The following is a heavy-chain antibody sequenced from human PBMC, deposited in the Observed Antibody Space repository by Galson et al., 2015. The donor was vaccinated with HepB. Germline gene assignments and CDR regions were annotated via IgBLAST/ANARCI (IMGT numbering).Heavy chain of an antibody. Sequence: SETLSLTCAVYGGSFSVYYWSWIRQPPGKGLEWIGEINHSGSTNYNPSLKSRVTISVDTSKNQFSLKLSSVTAADTAVYYCARTRVGYYDFWSGYRRRYYFDYWGQGTLVTVSS. D-gene: IGHD3-3*01. CDR3: ARTRVGYYDFWSGYRRRYYFDY. CDR2: INHSGST. V-gene: IGHV4-34*01. CDR1: GGSFSVYY. J-gene: IGHJ4*02.